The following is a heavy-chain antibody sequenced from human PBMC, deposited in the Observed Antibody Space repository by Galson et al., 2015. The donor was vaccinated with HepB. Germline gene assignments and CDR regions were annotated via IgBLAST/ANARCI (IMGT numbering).Heavy chain of an antibody. D-gene: IGHD2-15*01. J-gene: IGHJ4*02. V-gene: IGHV3-21*01. CDR2: ISSSSSYI. CDR1: GFTFSSYS. CDR3: ARARGGGCSGSSCYSYYFDY. Sequence: SLRLSCAASGFTFSSYSMNRVRQAPGKGLEWVSSISSSSSYIYYADSVKGRFTISRDNAKNSLYLQMNSLRAEDTAVYYCARARGGGCSGSSCYSYYFDYWGQGTLVTVSS.